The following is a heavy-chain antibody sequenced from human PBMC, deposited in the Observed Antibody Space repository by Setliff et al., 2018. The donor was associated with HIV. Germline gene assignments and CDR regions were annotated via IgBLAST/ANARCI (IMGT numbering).Heavy chain of an antibody. J-gene: IGHJ4*02. Sequence: SETLSLTCAVYGGSFSGYYWSWIRQPPGKGLEWIGEISHGGSTKYNPSLKSRVTISRDPSTKQFSLKMTSMTAADTAVYYCAAFFVTPLMTQDFWGQGTLVTVSS. CDR3: AAFFVTPLMTQDF. CDR2: ISHGGST. D-gene: IGHD4-17*01. CDR1: GGSFSGYY. V-gene: IGHV4-34*01.